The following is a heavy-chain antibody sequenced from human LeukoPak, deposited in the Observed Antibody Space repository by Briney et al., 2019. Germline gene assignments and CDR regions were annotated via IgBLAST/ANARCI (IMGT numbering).Heavy chain of an antibody. Sequence: PGGSLRLSCAASGFTFSTYWMSWVRQAPGKGLEWVATIQQDGSEKYYVDSVKGRFTISRDNAKNSLYLQMNSLRAEDTAVYYCARVTGFGELRNFDYWGQGTLVTVSS. CDR3: ARVTGFGELRNFDY. D-gene: IGHD3-10*01. CDR2: IQQDGSEK. J-gene: IGHJ4*02. V-gene: IGHV3-7*01. CDR1: GFTFSTYW.